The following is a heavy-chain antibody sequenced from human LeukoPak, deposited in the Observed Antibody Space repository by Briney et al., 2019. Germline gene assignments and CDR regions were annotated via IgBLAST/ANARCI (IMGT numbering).Heavy chain of an antibody. J-gene: IGHJ4*02. V-gene: IGHV5-51*01. D-gene: IGHD2-15*01. CDR1: GHIFASYW. Sequence: GEPLKISCKGSGHIFASYWIAWVRQMPGKGLEWMGIIYPGDSDTRYSPSFQGQVTISADKSISTAYLQWSSLKASDTAMYYCARSSYCSGGSCYSDYWGQGTLATVSS. CDR3: ARSSYCSGGSCYSDY. CDR2: IYPGDSDT.